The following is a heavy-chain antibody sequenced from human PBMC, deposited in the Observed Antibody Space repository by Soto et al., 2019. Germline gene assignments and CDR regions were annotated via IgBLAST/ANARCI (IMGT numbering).Heavy chain of an antibody. V-gene: IGHV3-30-3*01. CDR3: ARDQGELMVFAAYYYYYGMDV. J-gene: IGHJ6*02. CDR1: GFTLSSYA. CDR2: ISYDGSNK. Sequence: GGSLRLSCAASGFTLSSYAMHWVRQAPGKGLEWVAVISYDGSNKYYADSVKGRFTISRDNSKNTLYLQMNSLRAEDTAVYYCARDQGELMVFAAYYYYYGMDVWGQGTTVTVSS. D-gene: IGHD2-8*01.